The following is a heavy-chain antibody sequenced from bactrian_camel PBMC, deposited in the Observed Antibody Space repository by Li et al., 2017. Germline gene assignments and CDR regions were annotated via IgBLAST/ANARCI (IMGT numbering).Heavy chain of an antibody. CDR2: IDGDGVA. D-gene: IGHD5*01. V-gene: IGHV3S67*01. J-gene: IGHJ4*01. CDR3: APCDRDYGDVGEYGV. Sequence: DVQLVESGGASVKPGGSLNLSCVTSGLRYDMYCMGWFRQATGKEREGVAAIDGDGVATYADSVKGRFTVSQVNANNTLYLQLDELKPEDTAMYYCAPCDRDYGDVGEYGVWGKGTQVTVS. CDR1: GLRYDMYC.